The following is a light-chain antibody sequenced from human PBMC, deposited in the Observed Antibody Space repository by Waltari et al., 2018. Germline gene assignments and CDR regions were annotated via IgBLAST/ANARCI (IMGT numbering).Light chain of an antibody. Sequence: IQMTQSPSFLSASLGDSVTITCRASQSISSYLNWYQQKPGVAPKLLIYAASSWRNGVPSRFSGSGSGTDFSLTISSLQPEDFATYYCQQSFSTPLTFGGGTKVEIK. CDR1: QSISSY. J-gene: IGKJ4*01. CDR2: AAS. V-gene: IGKV1-39*01. CDR3: QQSFSTPLT.